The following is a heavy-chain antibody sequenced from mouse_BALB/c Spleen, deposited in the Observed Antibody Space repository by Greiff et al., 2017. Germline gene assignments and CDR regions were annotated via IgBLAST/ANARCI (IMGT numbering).Heavy chain of an antibody. V-gene: IGHV1-82*01. CDR3: ARDEVLRLRSYAMDY. Sequence: VQLQQSGPELVKPGASVKISCKASGYAFSSSWMNWVKQRPGQGLEWIGRIYPGDGDTNYNGKFKGKATLTADKSSSTAYMQLSSLTSVDSAVYFFARDEVLRLRSYAMDYWGQGTSVTVSS. D-gene: IGHD1-2*01. J-gene: IGHJ4*01. CDR2: IYPGDGDT. CDR1: GYAFSSSW.